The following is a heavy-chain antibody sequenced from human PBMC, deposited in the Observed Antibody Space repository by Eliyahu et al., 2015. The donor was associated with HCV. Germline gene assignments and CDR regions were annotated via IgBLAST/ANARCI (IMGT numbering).Heavy chain of an antibody. CDR3: ARHVDSGYHETPFDY. CDR2: IYPGDSDT. CDR1: GYTFTSYW. V-gene: IGHV5-51*01. Sequence: EVQLVQSGAEVKKPGESLKISCKGSGYTFTSYWIGWVRQMPGKGLEWMGIIYPGDSDTRYSPSFQGQVTISADKSISTAYLQWSSLKASDTAIYYCARHVDSGYHETPFDYWGQGTLVTVSS. D-gene: IGHD5-12*01. J-gene: IGHJ4*02.